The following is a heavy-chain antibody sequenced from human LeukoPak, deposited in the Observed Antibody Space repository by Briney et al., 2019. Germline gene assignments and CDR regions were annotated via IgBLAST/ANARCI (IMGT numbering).Heavy chain of an antibody. D-gene: IGHD3-10*01. Sequence: GGSLRLSCAASGFTFSRYSMNWVRQAPGKGLEWVSSISSSSSYIYYADSVKGRFTISRDNAKNSLSLQMNSLRAEDTAVYYCAKGGVWFGNSNPWGQGTLVTVSS. CDR2: ISSSSSYI. J-gene: IGHJ5*02. CDR3: AKGGVWFGNSNP. CDR1: GFTFSRYS. V-gene: IGHV3-21*01.